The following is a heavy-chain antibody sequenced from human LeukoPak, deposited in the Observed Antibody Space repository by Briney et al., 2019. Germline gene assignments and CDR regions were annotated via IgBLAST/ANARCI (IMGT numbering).Heavy chain of an antibody. CDR1: GDSIGSSHYY. J-gene: IGHJ6*02. V-gene: IGHV4-39*01. CDR2: IYFDGST. CDR3: ARRSHCTGSSCPSV. D-gene: IGHD2-15*01. Sequence: SETLSLTCTISGDSIGSSHYYWVWIRQRPGKGLEWVGSIYFDGSTYYNPALKSRVTIFSDTSKVQFSLKLSSVTATDTAVYYCARRSHCTGSSCPSVWGQGATVTVSS.